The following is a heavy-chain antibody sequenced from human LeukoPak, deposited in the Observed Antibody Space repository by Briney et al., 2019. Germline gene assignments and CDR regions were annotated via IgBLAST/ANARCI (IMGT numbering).Heavy chain of an antibody. Sequence: GGSLRLSCAASGFTFSNYWMSWVRQAPGKGLEWVSAISGSGGSTYYADSVKGRFTISRDNSKNTLYLQMNSLRAEDTAVYYCAKEGTQYYYDSSGYWFYFDYWGQGTLVTVSS. CDR3: AKEGTQYYYDSSGYWFYFDY. D-gene: IGHD3-22*01. CDR1: GFTFSNYW. J-gene: IGHJ4*02. V-gene: IGHV3-23*01. CDR2: ISGSGGST.